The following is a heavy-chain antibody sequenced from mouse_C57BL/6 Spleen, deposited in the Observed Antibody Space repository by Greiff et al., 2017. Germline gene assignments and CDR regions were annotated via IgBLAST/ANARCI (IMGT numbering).Heavy chain of an antibody. CDR1: GYTFTSYW. CDR3: ARRGSSGYVGVIDY. D-gene: IGHD3-2*02. V-gene: IGHV1-52*01. CDR2: IDPSDSET. J-gene: IGHJ2*01. Sequence: QVQLKQPGAELVRPGSSVKLSCKASGYTFTSYWMHWVKQRPIQGLEWIGNIDPSDSETHYNQKFKDKATLTVDKSSSTAYMQLSSLTSEDSAVYYCARRGSSGYVGVIDYWGQGTTLTVSS.